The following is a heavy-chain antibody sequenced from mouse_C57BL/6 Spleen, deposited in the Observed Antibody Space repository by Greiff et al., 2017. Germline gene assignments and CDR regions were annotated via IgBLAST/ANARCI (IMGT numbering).Heavy chain of an antibody. Sequence: QVQLQQPGTELVKPGASVKLSCKASGYTFTSYWMHWVKQRPGQGLEWIGNINPSNGGTNFNEKCKSKATLTVDKTSNTAYMQLSSLASEASAVYYCAREYGGYFDYWGQGTTLTVSS. D-gene: IGHD5-1*01. J-gene: IGHJ2*01. CDR2: INPSNGGT. CDR3: AREYGGYFDY. CDR1: GYTFTSYW. V-gene: IGHV1-53*01.